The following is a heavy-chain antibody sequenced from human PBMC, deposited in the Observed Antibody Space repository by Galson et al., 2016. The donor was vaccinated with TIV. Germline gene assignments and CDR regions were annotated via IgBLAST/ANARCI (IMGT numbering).Heavy chain of an antibody. Sequence: SLRLSCAASGFTFSSYTMHWVRQAPGQGLEWVSIISYDESNKYHADFVRGRFTISRDNSKNTLYLQMNSLRPEDTAVYYCARDGHDFWSGGANTLDYWGQGTLVTASS. V-gene: IGHV3-30*04. CDR3: ARDGHDFWSGGANTLDY. J-gene: IGHJ4*02. D-gene: IGHD3-3*01. CDR1: GFTFSSYT. CDR2: ISYDESNK.